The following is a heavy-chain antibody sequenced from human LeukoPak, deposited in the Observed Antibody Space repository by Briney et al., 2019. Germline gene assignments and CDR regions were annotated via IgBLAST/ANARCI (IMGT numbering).Heavy chain of an antibody. D-gene: IGHD3-3*01. J-gene: IGHJ5*02. CDR3: ARGRTYDFWSGYLGDWFDP. CDR2: INHSGST. CDR1: GGSFSGYY. Sequence: SETLSLTCAVYGGSFSGYYWSWIRQPPGKGLEWIGEINHSGSTNYNPSLKSRVTISVDTSKNQFSLKLSSVTAADTAAYYCARGRTYDFWSGYLGDWFDPWGQGTLVTVSS. V-gene: IGHV4-34*01.